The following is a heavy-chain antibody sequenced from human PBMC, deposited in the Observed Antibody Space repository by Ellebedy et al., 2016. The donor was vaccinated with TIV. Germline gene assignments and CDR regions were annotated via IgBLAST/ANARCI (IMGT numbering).Heavy chain of an antibody. Sequence: MPSETLSLTCAVYGGSFNHYYWSWIRQLPGKGREWIGEFNLGGTTNYNPSLKSRLTISGDTSTNQFSLKLNSVTAPDTAVYYCAKWTVGYCSSASCHTGDYWGQGTLVTVSS. CDR1: GGSFNHYY. CDR3: AKWTVGYCSSASCHTGDY. V-gene: IGHV4-34*01. CDR2: FNLGGTT. D-gene: IGHD2-2*02. J-gene: IGHJ4*02.